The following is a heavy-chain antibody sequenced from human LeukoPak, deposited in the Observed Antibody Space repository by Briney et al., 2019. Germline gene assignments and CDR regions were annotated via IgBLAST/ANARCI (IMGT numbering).Heavy chain of an antibody. CDR1: GGTFSSYA. Sequence: GASVKVSCKASGGTFSSYAISWVRQAPGQGLEWMGRIIPIFGTANYAQKFQGRVTITTDESTSTAYMELSSLRSEDTAVYYCASYRQWELDPWGQGTLVTVPS. J-gene: IGHJ5*02. D-gene: IGHD1-26*01. CDR3: ASYRQWELDP. CDR2: IIPIFGTA. V-gene: IGHV1-69*05.